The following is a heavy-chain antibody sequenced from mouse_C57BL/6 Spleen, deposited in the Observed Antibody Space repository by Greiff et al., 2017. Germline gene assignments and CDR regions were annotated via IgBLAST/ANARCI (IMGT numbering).Heavy chain of an antibody. J-gene: IGHJ4*01. CDR1: GYSITSGYY. Sequence: EVKLQESGPGLVKPSQSLSLTCSVTGYSITSGYYWNWIRQFPGNKLEWMGYISYDGSNNYNPSLKNRISITRDTSKNQFFLKLNSVTTEDTATYYCARGITTPHYYAMDYWGQGTSVTVSS. V-gene: IGHV3-6*01. D-gene: IGHD1-1*01. CDR3: ARGITTPHYYAMDY. CDR2: ISYDGSN.